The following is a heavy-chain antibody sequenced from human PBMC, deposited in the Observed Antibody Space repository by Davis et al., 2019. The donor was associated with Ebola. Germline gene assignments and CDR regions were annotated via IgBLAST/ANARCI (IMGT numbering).Heavy chain of an antibody. D-gene: IGHD5-18*01. J-gene: IGHJ6*02. Sequence: SETLSLTCTVSGGSISSYYWSWIRQPPGKGLEWIGYIYYSGSTNYNPSLKSRVPISVDTSKNQFSLKLSSVTAADTAVYYCARDSGYSYGRYYYYYGMDVWGQGTTVTVSS. V-gene: IGHV4-59*12. CDR3: ARDSGYSYGRYYYYYGMDV. CDR2: IYYSGST. CDR1: GGSISSYY.